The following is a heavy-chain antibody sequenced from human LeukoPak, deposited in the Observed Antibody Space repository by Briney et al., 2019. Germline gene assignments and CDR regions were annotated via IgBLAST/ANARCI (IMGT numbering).Heavy chain of an antibody. Sequence: GGSLILSCAASGFTLSNYAMSCVRQIPGRSLEWVSTISSRGDSTYDADSVKGRFTISRDNSKNSLYLQMNSVRAEDTAVYYCAKGPRPDITVAHTVEKWGQGTLVTVSS. J-gene: IGHJ4*02. CDR2: ISSRGDST. CDR1: GFTLSNYA. D-gene: IGHD6-19*01. CDR3: AKGPRPDITVAHTVEK. V-gene: IGHV3-23*01.